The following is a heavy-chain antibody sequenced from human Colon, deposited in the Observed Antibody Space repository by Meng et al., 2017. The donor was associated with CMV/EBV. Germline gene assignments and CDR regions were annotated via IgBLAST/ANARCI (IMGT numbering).Heavy chain of an antibody. Sequence: GGSLRLSCAASGFTFRTSWMHCVRQAPGKGLVWVSRINSDGSSISYADFVKGRFTISRDNAKNMVYLQMNNVTADDTALYYCAREDFTTSSYDFWGQGTLVTVSS. CDR1: GFTFRTSW. D-gene: IGHD3/OR15-3a*01. J-gene: IGHJ4*02. V-gene: IGHV3-74*01. CDR2: INSDGSSI. CDR3: AREDFTTSSYDF.